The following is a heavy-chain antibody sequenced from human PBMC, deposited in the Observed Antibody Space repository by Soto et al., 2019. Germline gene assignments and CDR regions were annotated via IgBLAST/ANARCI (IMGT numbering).Heavy chain of an antibody. CDR3: ARVLRPRNGMDV. CDR1: GFTFSSYE. V-gene: IGHV3-48*03. D-gene: IGHD3-3*01. J-gene: IGHJ6*02. CDR2: ISSSGSTI. Sequence: GGSLRLSCAASGFTFSSYEMNWVRQAPGKGLEWVSYISSSGSTIYYADSVKGRFTISRDNAKNSLYLQMNSLRAEDTAVYYCARVLRPRNGMDVWGQGTTVTVSS.